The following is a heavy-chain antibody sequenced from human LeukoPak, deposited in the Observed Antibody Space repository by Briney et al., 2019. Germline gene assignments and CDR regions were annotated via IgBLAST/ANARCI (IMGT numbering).Heavy chain of an antibody. CDR2: MSGSGGST. V-gene: IGHV3-23*01. CDR1: GFTFSSYA. D-gene: IGHD3-16*02. J-gene: IGHJ6*02. CDR3: ARDNGDYVWGSYRPGYGMDV. Sequence: GGSLRLSCAASGFTFSSYAMSWVRQAPGKGLEWVSAMSGSGGSTYYADSVKGRFTISRDNAKNSLYLQMNSLRAEDTAVYYCARDNGDYVWGSYRPGYGMDVWGQGTTVTVSS.